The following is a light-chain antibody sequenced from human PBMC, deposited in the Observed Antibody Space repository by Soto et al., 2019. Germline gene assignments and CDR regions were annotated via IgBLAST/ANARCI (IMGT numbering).Light chain of an antibody. J-gene: IGLJ1*01. CDR2: DVT. V-gene: IGLV2-14*01. CDR1: SSDVGGYDY. CDR3: ISYASINTYV. Sequence: QSVLSQPGSVSGSPGQPITISCTGTSSDVGGYDYVSWYQQHPGKAPKLMIYDVTNRPSGVSNRFSGSKSGNTASLAISGLQAEDEADYYCISYASINTYVFGTGTKVTVL.